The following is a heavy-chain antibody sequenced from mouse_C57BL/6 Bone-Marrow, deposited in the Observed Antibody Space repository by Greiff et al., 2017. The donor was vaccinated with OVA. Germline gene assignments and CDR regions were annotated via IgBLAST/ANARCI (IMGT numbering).Heavy chain of an antibody. J-gene: IGHJ2*01. Sequence: VQLQQSGPELVKPGASVKISCKASGYSFTSYYIHWVKQRPGQGLEWIGWIYPGSGNTKYNEKFKGKATLTADTSSSTAYMQLSSLTSEDSAVYYCAQGAEVYFDYWGQGTTLTVSS. CDR1: GYSFTSYY. V-gene: IGHV1-66*01. CDR2: IYPGSGNT. CDR3: AQGAEVYFDY.